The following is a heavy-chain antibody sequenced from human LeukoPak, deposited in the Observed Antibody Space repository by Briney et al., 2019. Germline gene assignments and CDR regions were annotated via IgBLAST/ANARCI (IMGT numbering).Heavy chain of an antibody. J-gene: IGHJ5*02. CDR1: GYTFTGYY. CDR2: INPNSGGT. V-gene: IGHV1-2*02. Sequence: ASVKVSCKASGYTFTGYYMHWVRQAPGQGLEWMGWINPNSGGTNYAQKFQGRVTMTRDTSISTTYMELSRLRSDDTAVYYCAGDLYSSSSDWFDPWGQGTLVTVSS. D-gene: IGHD6-6*01. CDR3: AGDLYSSSSDWFDP.